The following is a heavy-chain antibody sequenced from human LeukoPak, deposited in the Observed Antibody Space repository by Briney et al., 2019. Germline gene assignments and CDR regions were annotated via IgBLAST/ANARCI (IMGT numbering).Heavy chain of an antibody. CDR2: IYPGDSDT. CDR3: ARGGDYRYFDY. V-gene: IGHV5-51*01. CDR1: GHSFTNYW. D-gene: IGHD4-17*01. J-gene: IGHJ4*02. Sequence: GESLKISCKGSGHSFTNYWIGWVRQMPGKGLEWMGIIYPGDSDTRYRPSFQGQVTISADKSITTAYLQWSSLTASDTAMYYCARGGDYRYFDYWGQGTLVTVSS.